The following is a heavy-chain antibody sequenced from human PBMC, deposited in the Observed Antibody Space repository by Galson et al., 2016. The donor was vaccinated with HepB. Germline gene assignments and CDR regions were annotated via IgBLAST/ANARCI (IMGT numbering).Heavy chain of an antibody. V-gene: IGHV1-8*01. Sequence: SCKASGYTFPSYDINWVRQAIGQGLEWMGWMNPNSGNTGYAQKFQGRVTMTRNTSISTAYMELSSLRSEDTAVYYCARRGWFGELWGGFDPWGQGTLVTVSS. CDR2: MNPNSGNT. CDR1: GYTFPSYD. D-gene: IGHD3-10*01. CDR3: ARRGWFGELWGGFDP. J-gene: IGHJ5*02.